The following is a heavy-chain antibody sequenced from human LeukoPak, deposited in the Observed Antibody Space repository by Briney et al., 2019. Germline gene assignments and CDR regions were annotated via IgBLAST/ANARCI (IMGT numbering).Heavy chain of an antibody. CDR1: GYTFTSYG. V-gene: IGHV1-18*01. CDR2: ISTYSGNT. D-gene: IGHD2-2*01. Sequence: GASVRVSCKASGYTFTSYGLSWVRQAPGQGLEWMGWISTYSGNTNYAQKLQGRVTMTTDTSTSTAYMELRSLRSDDTAVYYCARVQEGNSTSCYDYGCPGTLVTVSS. CDR3: ARVQEGNSTSCYDY. J-gene: IGHJ4*02.